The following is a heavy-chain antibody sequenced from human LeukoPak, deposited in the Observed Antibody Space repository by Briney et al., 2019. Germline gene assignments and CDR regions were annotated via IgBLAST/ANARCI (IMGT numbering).Heavy chain of an antibody. V-gene: IGHV3-74*01. D-gene: IGHD6-13*01. CDR1: GFTFSNYC. CDR2: INSDGSST. J-gene: IGHJ4*02. Sequence: GGSLRLSCAASGFTFSNYCMHWVRQAPGKGLVWVSRINSDGSSTYYADSVKGRFTISRDNAKNTLYLQMNSLRAEDTAVYYCAREHSSSWSHFDYWGQGTLVTVSS. CDR3: AREHSSSWSHFDY.